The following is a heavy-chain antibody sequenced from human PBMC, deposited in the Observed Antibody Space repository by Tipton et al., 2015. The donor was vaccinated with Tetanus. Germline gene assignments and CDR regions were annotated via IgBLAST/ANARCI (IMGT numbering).Heavy chain of an antibody. CDR3: ARHMGFGDLLSLFDY. V-gene: IGHV5-51*01. CDR2: IYPGDSDT. Sequence: QLVQSGAEVKKPGESLKISCKGSGYSFTSYWIGWVRQMPGKGLEWMGSIYPGDSDTRYSPSFQGQVTISADKSISTAYLQWSSLKASDSAMYYCARHMGFGDLLSLFDYWGQGTLVTVSS. CDR1: GYSFTSYW. D-gene: IGHD3-10*01. J-gene: IGHJ4*02.